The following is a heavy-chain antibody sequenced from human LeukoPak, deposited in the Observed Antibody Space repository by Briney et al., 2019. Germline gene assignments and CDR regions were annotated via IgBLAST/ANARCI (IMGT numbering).Heavy chain of an antibody. CDR3: ARGGYDLDY. CDR2: MNPSGSGT. Sequence: APVKVSCKASGYTFTNYYVHWVRQAPGQGLEWMGIMNPSGSGTTYAQKFQGWVTMTRDTSISTAYMELSRLTSDDTAVYCCARGGYDLDYWGQGTLVTVSS. J-gene: IGHJ4*02. CDR1: GYTFTNYY. D-gene: IGHD3-22*01. V-gene: IGHV1-2*04.